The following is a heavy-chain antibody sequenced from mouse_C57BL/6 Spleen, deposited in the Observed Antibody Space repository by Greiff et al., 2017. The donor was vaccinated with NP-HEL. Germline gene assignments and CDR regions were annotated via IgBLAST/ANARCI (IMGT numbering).Heavy chain of an antibody. Sequence: QVQLQQSGPGLVQPSQSLSITCTVSGFSLTSYGVHWVRQSPGKGLAWLGVLWSGGSTDYNAAFISRLSISKDNSKSQVFFKMNSLQADDTAIYYCARGGNYGRAMDYWGQGTSVTVSS. CDR1: GFSLTSYG. D-gene: IGHD2-1*01. J-gene: IGHJ4*01. CDR2: LWSGGST. CDR3: ARGGNYGRAMDY. V-gene: IGHV2-2*01.